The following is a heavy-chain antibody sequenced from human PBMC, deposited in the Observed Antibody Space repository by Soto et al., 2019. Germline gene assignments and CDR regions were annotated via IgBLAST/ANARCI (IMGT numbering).Heavy chain of an antibody. CDR2: IYSGGST. CDR3: ARDAPDPWSGYSSGSRGLFDY. V-gene: IGHV3-66*01. D-gene: IGHD3-3*01. J-gene: IGHJ4*02. CDR1: GFTVSSNY. Sequence: GGSLRLSCAASGFTVSSNYMSWVRQAPGKGLEWVSVIYSGGSTYYADSVKGRFTISRDNSKNTLYLQMNSLRAEDTAVYYCARDAPDPWSGYSSGSRGLFDYWGQGTLVTVSS.